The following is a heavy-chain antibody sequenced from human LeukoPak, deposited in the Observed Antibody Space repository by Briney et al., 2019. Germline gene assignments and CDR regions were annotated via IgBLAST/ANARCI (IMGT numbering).Heavy chain of an antibody. D-gene: IGHD6-6*01. CDR2: IYYSGST. V-gene: IGHV4-59*11. J-gene: IGHJ3*02. CDR3: ARATRIAARSGPAFDI. CDR1: GGSISSHY. Sequence: PSETLCLTCTVSGGSISSHYWSWIRQPPGKGLEWIGYIYYSGSTNYNPSLKSRVTISVDTSKNQFSLKLSSVTAADTAVYYCARATRIAARSGPAFDIWGQGTMVTVSS.